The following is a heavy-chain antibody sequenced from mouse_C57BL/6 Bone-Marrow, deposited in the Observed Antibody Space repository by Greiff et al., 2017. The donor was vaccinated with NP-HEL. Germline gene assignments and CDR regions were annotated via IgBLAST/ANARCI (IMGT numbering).Heavy chain of an antibody. Sequence: VQLQQPGTELVKPGASVKLSCKASGYTFTSYWMHWVKQRPGQGLEWIGNINPSNGGTKYNEKFKSKATLTVDKSSSTAYMQLSSLTSEDSSVYYCARGDYGISYRYFDVWGTGTTVTVSS. CDR1: GYTFTSYW. D-gene: IGHD1-1*01. CDR3: ARGDYGISYRYFDV. CDR2: INPSNGGT. V-gene: IGHV1-53*01. J-gene: IGHJ1*03.